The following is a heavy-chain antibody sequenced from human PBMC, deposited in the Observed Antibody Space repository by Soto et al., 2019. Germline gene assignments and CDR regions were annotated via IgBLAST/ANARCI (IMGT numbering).Heavy chain of an antibody. CDR1: GFTFSSYW. CDR2: IKQDGSEK. CDR3: ARLDYDILTGYYYYYYMDV. D-gene: IGHD3-9*01. Sequence: PGGSLRLSCAASGFTFSSYWMSWVRQAPGKGLEWVANIKQDGSEKYYVDSVEGRFTISRDNAKNSLYLQMNSLRAEDTAVYYCARLDYDILTGYYYYYYMDVWGKGTTVTVSS. V-gene: IGHV3-7*01. J-gene: IGHJ6*03.